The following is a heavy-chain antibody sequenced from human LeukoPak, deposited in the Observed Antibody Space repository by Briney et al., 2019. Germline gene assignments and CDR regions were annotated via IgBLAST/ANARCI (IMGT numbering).Heavy chain of an antibody. Sequence: GGSLRLSCAASGLTVSSNYMSWVRQAPGKGLEWVANIREDEREKYYVDSVKGRFTISRDNAKNSLYLQMNSLRAEDTAVYFCARDPRTDAFDIRGQGTMVTVSS. J-gene: IGHJ3*02. CDR1: GLTVSSNY. CDR3: ARDPRTDAFDI. V-gene: IGHV3-7*04. CDR2: IREDEREK.